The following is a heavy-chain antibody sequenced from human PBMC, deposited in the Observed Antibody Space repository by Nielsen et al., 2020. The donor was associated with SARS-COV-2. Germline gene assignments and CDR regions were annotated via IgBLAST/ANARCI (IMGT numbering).Heavy chain of an antibody. D-gene: IGHD3-16*01. J-gene: IGHJ3*02. V-gene: IGHV3-11*05. CDR3: AREGHTFGGVHDAFDI. CDR1: GFTFRDNY. Sequence: GESLKISCAASGFTFRDNYMSWIRQAPGKGLEWASFISGSSGNTDYADSVKGRFTISRDNAKNSLYLQMNSLRAEDTAVYYCAREGHTFGGVHDAFDIWGQGTMVTVTS. CDR2: ISGSSGNT.